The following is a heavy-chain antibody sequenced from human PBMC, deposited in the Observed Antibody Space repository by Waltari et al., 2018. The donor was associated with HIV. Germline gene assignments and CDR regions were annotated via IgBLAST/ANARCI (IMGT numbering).Heavy chain of an antibody. CDR3: ARQGGSYGPDWYFGL. CDR2: ITSGSYM. V-gene: IGHV3-21*01. Sequence: GSLRLSCAASGFTFRSYSMNWVRQAPGKGLEWVSSITSGSYMFYVDSVKGRFTIFRDNTKNSLYLQMNSLRAEDTAVYYCARQGGSYGPDWYFGLWGRGTLVTVSS. D-gene: IGHD5-18*01. CDR1: GFTFRSYS. J-gene: IGHJ2*01.